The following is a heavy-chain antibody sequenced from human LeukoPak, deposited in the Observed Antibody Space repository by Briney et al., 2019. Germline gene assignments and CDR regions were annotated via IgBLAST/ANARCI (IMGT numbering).Heavy chain of an antibody. J-gene: IGHJ6*02. Sequence: SDTLSLICTVSGGSISGDYWSWIPQPPGKGLEYIGYIYNMGCESTYYNPSLKSRVTISVDTSKNQFSLKLSSVTPADTAVYYCARLAARRGYYYYGMDVWGQGTTVSVFS. D-gene: IGHD3-10*01. CDR3: ARLAARRGYYYYGMDV. V-gene: IGHV4-59*07. CDR2: IYNMGCEST. CDR1: GGSISGDY.